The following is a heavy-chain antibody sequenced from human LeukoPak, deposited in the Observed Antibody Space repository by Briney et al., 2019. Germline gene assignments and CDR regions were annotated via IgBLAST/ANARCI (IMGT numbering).Heavy chain of an antibody. CDR1: DFTHRSHY. CDR2: IYSGGGT. Sequence: GGSLRLSCAASDFTHRSHYMACVRQAPGKGLEWISCIYSGGGTYHVDSVKGRFTISRDNSKNTVYLHMNSLRAEDAAVYYCAREDVGASDTYFFDYWGQGAPVTVSS. J-gene: IGHJ4*02. D-gene: IGHD1-26*01. V-gene: IGHV3-53*01. CDR3: AREDVGASDTYFFDY.